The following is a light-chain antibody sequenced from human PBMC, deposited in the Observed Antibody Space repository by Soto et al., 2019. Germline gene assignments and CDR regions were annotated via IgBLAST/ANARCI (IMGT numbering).Light chain of an antibody. CDR3: QQYGSSGT. V-gene: IGKV3-20*01. J-gene: IGKJ1*01. CDR2: GAS. CDR1: QSVSSSY. Sequence: EIVLTQSPGTLSLSPGERATLSCRASQSVSSSYLAWYQQKPGQAPRLLIYGASTRATGIPARFSGSRSGTDFTLAISRLEPEDFAVYYCQQYGSSGTFGQGTKVDIK.